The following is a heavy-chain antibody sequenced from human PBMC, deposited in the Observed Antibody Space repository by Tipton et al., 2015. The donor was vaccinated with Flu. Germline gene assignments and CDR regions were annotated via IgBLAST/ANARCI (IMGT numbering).Heavy chain of an antibody. CDR3: ARRDYSNYVSVPKNWFDS. CDR1: GVSISGGGYY. D-gene: IGHD4-11*01. Sequence: TLSLTCTVSGVSISGGGYYWSWIRQSAGKGVEWIGRIYPSGGTEYNPNLKSRVTISRDTSKNEFSLRVSSVTAADTAVYYCARRDYSNYVSVPKNWFDSWGQGTLVTVSS. V-gene: IGHV4-61*02. CDR2: IYPSGGT. J-gene: IGHJ5*01.